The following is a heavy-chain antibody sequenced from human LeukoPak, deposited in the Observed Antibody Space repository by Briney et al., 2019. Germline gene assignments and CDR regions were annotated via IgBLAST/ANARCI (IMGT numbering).Heavy chain of an antibody. CDR3: AKTPTALVRGGYYFDS. D-gene: IGHD6-6*01. CDR1: GGSFSDYY. CDR2: INHSGNT. V-gene: IGHV4-34*01. J-gene: IGHJ4*02. Sequence: SETLSLTCAVYGGSFSDYYRNWIRQPPGKGLEWIGEINHSGNTNYNPSLKTRVTISVDTSKNQFSLKLNSVTAADTAVYFCAKTPTALVRGGYYFDSWGQGTLVTVSS.